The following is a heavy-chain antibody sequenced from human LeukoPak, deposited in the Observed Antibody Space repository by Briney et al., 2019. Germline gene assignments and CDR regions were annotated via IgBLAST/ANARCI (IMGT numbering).Heavy chain of an antibody. CDR3: ARGPYYDSLDY. Sequence: ASVKVCCKASGYTFTSYDINWVWQATGQGLEWMGWMNPNSGNTGYAQKFRGRVPITRNTSISTAYMELRSLRSEDTAVYYCARGPYYDSLDYWGQGTLVTVSS. D-gene: IGHD3-22*01. V-gene: IGHV1-8*03. CDR1: GYTFTSYD. J-gene: IGHJ4*02. CDR2: MNPNSGNT.